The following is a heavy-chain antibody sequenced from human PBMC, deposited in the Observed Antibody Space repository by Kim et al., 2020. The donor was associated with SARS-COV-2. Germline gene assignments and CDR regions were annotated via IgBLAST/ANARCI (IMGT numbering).Heavy chain of an antibody. CDR3: ARVHGAVVTANRYFQH. CDR2: INHSGST. V-gene: IGHV4-34*01. D-gene: IGHD2-21*02. Sequence: SETLSLTCAVYGGSFSGYYWSWIRQPPGKGLEWIGEINHSGSTNYNTSLKSRVTISVDTSKNQFSLKLSSVTAADTAVYYCARVHGAVVTANRYFQHWGQGTLVTVSS. CDR1: GGSFSGYY. J-gene: IGHJ1*01.